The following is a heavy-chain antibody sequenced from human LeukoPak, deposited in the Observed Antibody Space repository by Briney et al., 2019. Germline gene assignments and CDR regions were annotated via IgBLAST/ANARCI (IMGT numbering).Heavy chain of an antibody. J-gene: IGHJ4*02. V-gene: IGHV1-2*02. CDR2: INPNSGGT. Sequence: ASVKVSCKASGYTFTSYYMHWVRQAPGQGLEWMGWINPNSGGTNYAQKFQGRVTMTRDTSINTAYLELYSLRSEDTAVYYCARGYSPSATTTGNDYWGQGTLVTVSS. D-gene: IGHD1-1*01. CDR1: GYTFTSYY. CDR3: ARGYSPSATTTGNDY.